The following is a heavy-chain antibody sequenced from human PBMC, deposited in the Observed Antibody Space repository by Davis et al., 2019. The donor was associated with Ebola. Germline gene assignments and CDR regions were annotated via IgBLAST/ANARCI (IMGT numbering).Heavy chain of an antibody. Sequence: GESLKISCAASGFTFSSYAMHWVRQAPGKGLEWVAVISYDGSNKYYADSVKGRFTISRDNSKNTLYLQMNSLRAEDTAVYYCARGPLWIVVVINPPPDYWGQGTLVTDSS. D-gene: IGHD3-22*01. V-gene: IGHV3-30*04. J-gene: IGHJ4*02. CDR2: ISYDGSNK. CDR1: GFTFSSYA. CDR3: ARGPLWIVVVINPPPDY.